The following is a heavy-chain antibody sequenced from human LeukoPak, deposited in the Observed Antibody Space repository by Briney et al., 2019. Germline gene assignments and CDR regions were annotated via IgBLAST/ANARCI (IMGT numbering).Heavy chain of an antibody. CDR1: GFTFDDYA. Sequence: GGSLRLSCAASGFTFDDYAMHWVRQAPGKGLEWVSAISGSGGSTYYADSVKGRFTISRDNSKNTLYLQMNSLRAEDTAVYYCAKEGYSSSWTVRYYYYMDVWGKGTTVTVSS. CDR2: ISGSGGST. CDR3: AKEGYSSSWTVRYYYYMDV. D-gene: IGHD6-13*01. V-gene: IGHV3-23*01. J-gene: IGHJ6*03.